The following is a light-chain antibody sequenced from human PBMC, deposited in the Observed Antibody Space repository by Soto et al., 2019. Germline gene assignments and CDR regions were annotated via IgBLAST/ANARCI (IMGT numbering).Light chain of an antibody. Sequence: DIQMTQSPSTLSASVGDRVTITCRASQSINSWLAWYTQKPGKAPKLLIYKESSLESGVQSRFRGSGSGTEFTLTISSLQSEEFATYDCQQYNTYVTFGGGTKVDI. CDR1: QSINSW. CDR3: QQYNTYVT. V-gene: IGKV1-5*03. J-gene: IGKJ4*01. CDR2: KES.